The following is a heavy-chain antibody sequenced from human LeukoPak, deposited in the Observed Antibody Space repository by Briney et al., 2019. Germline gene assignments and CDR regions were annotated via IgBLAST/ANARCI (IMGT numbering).Heavy chain of an antibody. J-gene: IGHJ4*02. V-gene: IGHV4-34*01. Sequence: SETLSLTCAVYGGSFSGYYWSWIRQPPGKGLEWIGEINHSGSTNYNPSLKSRVTISVDTSKNQFSLKLSSVTAADTAVYYCARSTELLWFGELPRSFYYWGQGTLVTVSS. D-gene: IGHD3-10*01. CDR3: ARSTELLWFGELPRSFYY. CDR2: INHSGST. CDR1: GGSFSGYY.